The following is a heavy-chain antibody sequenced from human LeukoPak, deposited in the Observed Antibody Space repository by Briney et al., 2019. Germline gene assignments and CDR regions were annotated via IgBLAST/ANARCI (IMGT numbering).Heavy chain of an antibody. CDR2: IIPVLTLT. CDR1: EGTLSSYA. D-gene: IGHD3-10*01. J-gene: IGHJ4*02. Sequence: SVKVSCKAPEGTLSSYALSWVRQAPGQGLEWMGRIIPVLTLTNYAPKFQDRLSIIADKATSTAYMELTNLTSADTAVYFCAGGSGSGNYALGRWGQGTLVTVSS. CDR3: AGGSGSGNYALGR. V-gene: IGHV1-69*04.